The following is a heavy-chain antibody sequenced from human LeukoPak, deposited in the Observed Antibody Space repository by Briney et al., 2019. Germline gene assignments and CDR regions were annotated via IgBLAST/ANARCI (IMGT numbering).Heavy chain of an antibody. Sequence: SETLSLTCTVSGYSISSGHYWGWIRQPPGKGLEWIGSIYHSGRTFYNPSLKSRVTISVDTSKNQFSLNLSSVTAADTAVYYCARVLIVFGDDAFDIWGQGTMVTVSS. CDR2: IYHSGRT. V-gene: IGHV4-38-2*02. CDR3: ARVLIVFGDDAFDI. J-gene: IGHJ3*02. D-gene: IGHD3-10*01. CDR1: GYSISSGHY.